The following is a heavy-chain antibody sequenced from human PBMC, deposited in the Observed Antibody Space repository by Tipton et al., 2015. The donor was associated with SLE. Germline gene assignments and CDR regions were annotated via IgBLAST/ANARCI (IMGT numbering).Heavy chain of an antibody. CDR3: ARVGSSWYLDAFDI. CDR2: IYYSGST. D-gene: IGHD6-13*01. CDR1: GGSVSSGSYY. J-gene: IGHJ3*02. Sequence: TLSLTCTVSGGSVSSGSYYWSWIRQPPGKGLEWIGYIYYSGSTNYNPSLKSRVTISVDTSKNQFSLNLSSVTAADTAVYYCARVGSSWYLDAFDIWGQGTMVTVSS. V-gene: IGHV4-61*01.